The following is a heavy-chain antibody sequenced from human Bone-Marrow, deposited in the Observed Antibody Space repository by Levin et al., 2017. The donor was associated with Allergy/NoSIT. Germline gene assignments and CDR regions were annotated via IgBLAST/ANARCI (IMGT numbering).Heavy chain of an antibody. CDR2: IYYSGIT. V-gene: IGHV4-31*02. Sequence: SETLSLTCTVSGGSISSGGYYWNWIRQHPGKGLQWIGYIYYSGITYYNPSLKSRVTISVDTSKNQFSLRLSSVTAAGTGVYYCARGKLAYCSGGSFREIYYYYGMDVWGQGTTVTASS. D-gene: IGHD2-15*01. J-gene: IGHJ6*02. CDR3: ARGKLAYCSGGSFREIYYYYGMDV. CDR1: GGSISSGGYY.